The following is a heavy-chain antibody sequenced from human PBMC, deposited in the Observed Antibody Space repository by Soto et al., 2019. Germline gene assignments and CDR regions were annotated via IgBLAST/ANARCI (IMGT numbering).Heavy chain of an antibody. CDR1: GYAFSSYG. J-gene: IGHJ4*02. D-gene: IGHD3-10*01. Sequence: ASVKVSCKASGYAFSSYGISWVRQAPGQGLEWMGWTNVHNGDTEYTQKLQGRVTMTTDTSTKTGYMELRSLRSDDTAVYYCARRGSGSYYNLDYWGQGTLVTVSS. V-gene: IGHV1-18*01. CDR3: ARRGSGSYYNLDY. CDR2: TNVHNGDT.